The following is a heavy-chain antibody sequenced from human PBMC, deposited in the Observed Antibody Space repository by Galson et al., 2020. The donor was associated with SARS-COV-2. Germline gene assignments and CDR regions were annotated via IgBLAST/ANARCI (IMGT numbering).Heavy chain of an antibody. CDR1: GFSFTTYG. D-gene: IGHD3-16*02. Sequence: GESLKISCAASGFSFTTYGMHWVRQAPGMGPEWVAFISYDGSNKYYADSVQGRFTISRDNSKNTLDMQMNSLRPEDTAVYYCAKDNIWGSYRGGWFDPWGQGTLVTVSS. V-gene: IGHV3-30*18. CDR3: AKDNIWGSYRGGWFDP. J-gene: IGHJ5*02. CDR2: ISYDGSNK.